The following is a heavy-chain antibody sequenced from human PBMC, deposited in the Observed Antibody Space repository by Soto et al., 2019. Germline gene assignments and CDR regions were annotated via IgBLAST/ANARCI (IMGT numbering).Heavy chain of an antibody. D-gene: IGHD3-10*01. J-gene: IGHJ4*02. CDR1: GFSLSTREVG. V-gene: IGHV2-5*02. CDR2: IYWDDDK. Sequence: QITLKESGPPLVKPTQTLTLTCTFSGFSLSTREVGVGWIRQPPGKALEWLALIYWDDDKRCRPSLKSRLTITKDTSNKHVVLTMTNMDPLDKATYYYAHRSYYYGSGSYYSHWGQGTLVTVSS. CDR3: AHRSYYYGSGSYYSH.